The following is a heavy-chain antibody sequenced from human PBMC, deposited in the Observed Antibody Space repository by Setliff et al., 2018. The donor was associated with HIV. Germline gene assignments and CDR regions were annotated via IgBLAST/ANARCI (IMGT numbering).Heavy chain of an antibody. CDR2: MSYDGNNK. J-gene: IGHJ4*02. CDR3: ARRGRVAAVDY. Sequence: GGSLRLSCETSGFTFGDFCMNWVRQAPGKGLEWVAVMSYDGNNKYYADSVKGRFTISRDNSKNTLFLQMNSLRPEDTAVYYCARRGRVAAVDYWGQGTLVTVSS. CDR1: GFTFGDFC. V-gene: IGHV3-30*05. D-gene: IGHD6-13*01.